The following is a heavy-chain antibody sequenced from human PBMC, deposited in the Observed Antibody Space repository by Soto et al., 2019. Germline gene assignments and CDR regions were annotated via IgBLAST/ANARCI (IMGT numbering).Heavy chain of an antibody. J-gene: IGHJ3*01. CDR1: GFILNNYA. D-gene: IGHD7-27*01. CDR2: MGGTYGDSDGVP. Sequence: VQLLESGGDLVQPGGSLRLSCVASGFILNNYAMSWVRQAPGKGLEWVSTMGGTYGDSDGVPWYEDSVKGRFTISRDSSANTLFLHMDNLRAEYSALYYCVKRGRNWGAFDFWGQGTTVVVSS. V-gene: IGHV3-23*01. CDR3: VKRGRNWGAFDF.